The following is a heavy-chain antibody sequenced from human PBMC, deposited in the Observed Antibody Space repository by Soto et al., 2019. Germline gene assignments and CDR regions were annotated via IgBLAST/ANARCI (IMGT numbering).Heavy chain of an antibody. J-gene: IGHJ4*02. CDR3: ATYSVGEGGRGY. V-gene: IGHV4-4*09. CDR2: HSDST. D-gene: IGHD5-12*01. Sequence: SETLSLTCTVSGGSMSGQHWSWIRQPPGKGLEWIGHHSDSTNYNPSLKSRFTISTDTSKNQFSLKLSSVTAADTAVYYCATYSVGEGGRGYWGQGTLVTVS. CDR1: GGSMSGQH.